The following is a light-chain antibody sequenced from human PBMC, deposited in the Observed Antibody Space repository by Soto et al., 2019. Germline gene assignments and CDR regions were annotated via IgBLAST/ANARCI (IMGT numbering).Light chain of an antibody. J-gene: IGLJ1*01. Sequence: QSALTQPASVSGSPGQSITISCTGTSSDVGGYNSVSWYQQHPGKAPKLMIYEVSNRPSGVSNRFSGSKSGNTASLTISGLQAEDEADYYCNSYTSSSTLSYVFGPGTKVTVL. CDR3: NSYTSSSTLSYV. CDR2: EVS. CDR1: SSDVGGYNS. V-gene: IGLV2-14*01.